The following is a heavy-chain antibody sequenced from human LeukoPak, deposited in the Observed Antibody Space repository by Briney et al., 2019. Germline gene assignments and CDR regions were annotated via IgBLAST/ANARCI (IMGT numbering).Heavy chain of an antibody. CDR2: ITPSGGST. D-gene: IGHD1-7*01. V-gene: IGHV1-46*01. CDR1: GYTFTSYY. Sequence: ASVKVSCKASGYTFTSYYMHWVRQAPGQGLEWMGIITPSGGSTTYAQKFQDRVTMTRDTSTSTVYMELSSLRSEDTAVYYCARDVDWNYSFDYWGQGTLVTVSS. J-gene: IGHJ4*02. CDR3: ARDVDWNYSFDY.